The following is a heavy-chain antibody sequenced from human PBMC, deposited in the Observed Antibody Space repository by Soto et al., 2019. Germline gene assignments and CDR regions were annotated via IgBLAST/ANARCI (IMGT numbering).Heavy chain of an antibody. V-gene: IGHV3-30*18. D-gene: IGHD4-17*01. J-gene: IGHJ4*02. CDR2: ISYDGSNK. CDR3: ANGPYGDYGDY. CDR1: GFTFSSYG. Sequence: QVQLVESGGGVVQPGRSLRLSCAASGFTFSSYGMHWVRQAPGKGLVWVAVISYDGSNKYYADSVKGRFTISRDNSKNTLYLQMKSLRAEDTAVYYCANGPYGDYGDYWGQGTLVTVSS.